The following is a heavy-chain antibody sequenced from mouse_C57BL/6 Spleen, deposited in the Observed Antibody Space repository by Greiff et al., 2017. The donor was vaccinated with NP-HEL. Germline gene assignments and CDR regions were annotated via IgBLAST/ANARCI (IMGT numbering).Heavy chain of an antibody. CDR2: IDPSDSYT. D-gene: IGHD1-1*01. Sequence: VQLQQPGAELVMPGASVKLSCKASGYTFTSYWMHWVKQRPGQGLEWIGEIDPSDSYTNYNQKFKGKSTLTVDKSSSTAYMQLSSLTSEDSAVYYCARLPSYYGSFDYWGQGTTLTVSS. CDR3: ARLPSYYGSFDY. V-gene: IGHV1-69*01. J-gene: IGHJ2*01. CDR1: GYTFTSYW.